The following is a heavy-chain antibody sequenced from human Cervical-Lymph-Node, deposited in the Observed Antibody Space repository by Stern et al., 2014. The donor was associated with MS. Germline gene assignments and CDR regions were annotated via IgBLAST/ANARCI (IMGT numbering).Heavy chain of an antibody. Sequence: ESGPALVKPTQTLTLTCTFSGFTLSTTGVSVSWIRQPPGKALEWLARIDWDDDRFYSTSLKTRLAISKDTPENHVVLTVTDMDPADTGIYFCARMRVAPPSYYFDYWGQGTLVTVSS. J-gene: IGHJ4*02. CDR2: IDWDDDR. CDR3: ARMRVAPPSYYFDY. CDR1: GFTLSTTGVS. D-gene: IGHD3-10*01. V-gene: IGHV2-70*17.